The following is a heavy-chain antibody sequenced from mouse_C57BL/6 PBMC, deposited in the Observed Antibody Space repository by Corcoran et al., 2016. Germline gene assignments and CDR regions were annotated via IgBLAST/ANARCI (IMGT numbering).Heavy chain of an antibody. Sequence: EVQLQQSGPELVKPVASVKIPCKASGYTFTDYNMDWVKQSHGKSLEWIGDINPNNGGTIYNQKFKGKATLTVDKSSSTAYMELRSLTSEDTAVYYCATWDVWFAYWGQGTLVTVSA. D-gene: IGHD4-1*01. CDR3: ATWDVWFAY. V-gene: IGHV1-18*01. CDR2: INPNNGGT. CDR1: GYTFTDYN. J-gene: IGHJ3*01.